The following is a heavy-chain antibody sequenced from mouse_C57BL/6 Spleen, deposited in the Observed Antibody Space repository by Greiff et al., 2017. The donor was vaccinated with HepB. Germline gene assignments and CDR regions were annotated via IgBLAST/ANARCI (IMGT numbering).Heavy chain of an antibody. D-gene: IGHD2-12*01. CDR1: GFTFSDYG. Sequence: EVMLVESGGGLVKPGGSLKLSCAASGFTFSDYGMHWVRQAPEKGLEWVAYISSGSSTIYYADTVKGRFTISRDNAKNTLFLQMTSLRSEDTAMYYCASMAYDGGDYYAMDYWGQGTSVTVSS. CDR2: ISSGSSTI. V-gene: IGHV5-17*01. CDR3: ASMAYDGGDYYAMDY. J-gene: IGHJ4*01.